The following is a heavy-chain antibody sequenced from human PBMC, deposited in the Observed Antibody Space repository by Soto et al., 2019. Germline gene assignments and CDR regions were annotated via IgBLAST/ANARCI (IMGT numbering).Heavy chain of an antibody. CDR2: ISSSSSTI. CDR1: GFTFSSYS. CDR3: ARVMWGSYRSAFDY. D-gene: IGHD3-16*02. V-gene: IGHV3-48*01. Sequence: GGSLRLSCAASGFTFSSYSMNWVRQAPGKGLEWVSYISSSSSTIYYADSVKGRFTISRDNAKNSLYLQMNSLRAEDTAVYYCARVMWGSYRSAFDYWGQGTLVTVSS. J-gene: IGHJ4*02.